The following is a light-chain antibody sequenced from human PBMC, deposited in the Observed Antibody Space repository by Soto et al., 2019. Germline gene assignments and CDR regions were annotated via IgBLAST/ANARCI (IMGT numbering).Light chain of an antibody. CDR3: QQYYTTPWT. J-gene: IGKJ1*01. Sequence: DIVMTQSPDSLAVSLGERATINCKSSQSVLYSSNNKNYLAWYQQKAGQPPKLLIFWASTRESGVPDRFSGSGSGTDFTLTISGLQAEDVAFYYCQQYYTTPWTFGQGTKVEIK. V-gene: IGKV4-1*01. CDR1: QSVLYSSNNKNY. CDR2: WAS.